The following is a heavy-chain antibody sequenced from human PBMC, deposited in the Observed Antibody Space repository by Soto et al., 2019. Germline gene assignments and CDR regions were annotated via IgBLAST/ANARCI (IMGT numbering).Heavy chain of an antibody. CDR1: GFTVSSNY. CDR3: ARYDGSSSSSNYYYMDV. D-gene: IGHD6-6*01. CDR2: IYSGGST. J-gene: IGHJ6*03. V-gene: IGHV3-53*01. Sequence: GESLKISCAASGFTVSSNYMSWVRQAPGKGLEWVSVIYSGGSTYYADSVKGRFTISRDNSKNTLYLQMNSLRAEDTAVYYCARYDGSSSSSNYYYMDVWGKGTTVTVSS.